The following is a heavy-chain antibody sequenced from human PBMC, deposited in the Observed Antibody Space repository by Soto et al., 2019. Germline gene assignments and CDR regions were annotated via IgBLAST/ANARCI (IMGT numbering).Heavy chain of an antibody. Sequence: GASLTVSCKASGYTFAGYYMHWVRQAPSKWLEWMGWINPNSGGTNYAQKFQGRVTMTRDTSISTAYMELSRLRSDDTAVYYRARDLGGSSQYYYYYGMDVWGQGTTVTVSS. CDR2: INPNSGGT. J-gene: IGHJ6*02. D-gene: IGHD6-13*01. CDR3: ARDLGGSSQYYYYYGMDV. V-gene: IGHV1-2*02. CDR1: GYTFAGYY.